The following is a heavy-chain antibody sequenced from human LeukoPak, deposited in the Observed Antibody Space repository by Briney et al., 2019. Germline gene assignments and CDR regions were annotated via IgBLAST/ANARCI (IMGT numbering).Heavy chain of an antibody. D-gene: IGHD2-15*01. CDR1: GFSFSSYG. CDR3: AKNGDRGAYCSGGSCYPYYYYMDV. V-gene: IGHV3-23*01. CDR2: ISASGGTT. J-gene: IGHJ6*03. Sequence: GGSLRLSCAASGFSFSSYGISWVRQAPGKGLEWVSAISASGGTTYYADSVKGRFTISRDNSKNTLYLQMNSLSAEDTAVYYCAKNGDRGAYCSGGSCYPYYYYMDVWDKGTTVTISS.